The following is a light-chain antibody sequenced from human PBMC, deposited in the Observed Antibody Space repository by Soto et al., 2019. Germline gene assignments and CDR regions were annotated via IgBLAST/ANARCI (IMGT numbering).Light chain of an antibody. J-gene: IGKJ5*01. Sequence: DIQMTQSPSSLSAFVRDRVTMTCRASQSISTYLNWYQQKPGKAPRXLIYDASSLQSGVPSRFSGSGSGTDLTITISRLKHEDCETDECQQRYSISITFAQGTRLEIK. V-gene: IGKV1-39*01. CDR1: QSISTY. CDR2: DAS. CDR3: QQRYSISIT.